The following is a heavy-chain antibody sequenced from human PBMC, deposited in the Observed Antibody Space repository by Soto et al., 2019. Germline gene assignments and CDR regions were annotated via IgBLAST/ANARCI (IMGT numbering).Heavy chain of an antibody. V-gene: IGHV1-69*13. Sequence: SVKVSCKASGGTFSSYAISSVRQAPGQGLEWMGGIIPIFGTANYAQKFQGRVTITADESTSTAYMELSSLRSEDTAVYYCARGFYCYGSGSYYLMDVWGQGTTVTVSS. CDR2: IIPIFGTA. D-gene: IGHD3-10*01. J-gene: IGHJ6*02. CDR3: ARGFYCYGSGSYYLMDV. CDR1: GGTFSSYA.